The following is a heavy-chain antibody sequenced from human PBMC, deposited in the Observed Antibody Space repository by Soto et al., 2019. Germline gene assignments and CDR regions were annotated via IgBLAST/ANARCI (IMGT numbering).Heavy chain of an antibody. D-gene: IGHD3-3*01. Sequence: SVKISCTASGGTLSSDAISWGRQAPGQGLEWMGGIIPIFGTANYAQKFQGRVTITADESTSTAYMELSSLRSEDTAVYYCATLQGIFGVVIERGYYYGMDVWGQGTTVPV. CDR2: IIPIFGTA. V-gene: IGHV1-69*01. CDR3: ATLQGIFGVVIERGYYYGMDV. CDR1: GGTLSSDA. J-gene: IGHJ6*02.